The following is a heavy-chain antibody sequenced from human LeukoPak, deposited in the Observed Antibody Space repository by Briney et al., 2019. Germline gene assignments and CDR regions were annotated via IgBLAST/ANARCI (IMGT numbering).Heavy chain of an antibody. CDR3: ARDGSTPH. Sequence: PSETLSLTCTVSGGSISSYYWSWIRQPPGKGLEWIGYIYHSGSTYYNPSLKSRVTISVDRSKNQFSLKLSSVTAADTAVYYCARDGSTPHWGQGTLVTVSS. J-gene: IGHJ4*02. CDR2: IYHSGST. D-gene: IGHD1-7*01. CDR1: GGSISSYY. V-gene: IGHV4-59*12.